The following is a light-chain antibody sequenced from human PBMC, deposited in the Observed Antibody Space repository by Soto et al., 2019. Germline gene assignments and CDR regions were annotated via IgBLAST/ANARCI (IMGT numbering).Light chain of an antibody. CDR1: QSISSY. CDR3: QHYDNLPPT. V-gene: IGKV1-33*01. J-gene: IGKJ4*01. Sequence: DIQMTQSPSSLSASVGDRVTITCRASQSISSYLNWYQQKPGKATKLLIYAASSLQSGVPSRFSGSGSGTDFTFTISSLQPEDIATYYCQHYDNLPPTFGGGTKVDI. CDR2: AAS.